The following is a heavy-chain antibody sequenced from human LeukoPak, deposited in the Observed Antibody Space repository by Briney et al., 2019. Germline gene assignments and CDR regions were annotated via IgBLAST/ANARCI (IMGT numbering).Heavy chain of an antibody. J-gene: IGHJ4*02. Sequence: PGRSLRLSCAASGFTVNTNYMTWVRQAPGKGLRGVSVIYTGGNTYYADSVEGRFTISRDNSKNTLYLQMNSLRAEDTALYYCARDLGYSGYDRSFDYWGQGTLVTVSS. V-gene: IGHV3-53*01. CDR2: IYTGGNT. D-gene: IGHD5-12*01. CDR1: GFTVNTNY. CDR3: ARDLGYSGYDRSFDY.